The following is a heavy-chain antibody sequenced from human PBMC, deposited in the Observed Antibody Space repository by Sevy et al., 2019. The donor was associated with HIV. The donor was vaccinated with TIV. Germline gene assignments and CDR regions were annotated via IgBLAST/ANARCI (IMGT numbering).Heavy chain of an antibody. D-gene: IGHD3-9*01. CDR2: IWYDGSNK. J-gene: IGHJ3*02. V-gene: IGHV3-33*01. CDR3: ARDESYDTLTGYFGAFDI. CDR1: GFTFSSYG. Sequence: SLRLSCAASGFTFSSYGMHWVRQAAGKGLEWVAVIWYDGSNKYYADSVKGRFTISRDNSKNTLYLQMNSLRAEDTAVYYCARDESYDTLTGYFGAFDIWGQGTMVTVSS.